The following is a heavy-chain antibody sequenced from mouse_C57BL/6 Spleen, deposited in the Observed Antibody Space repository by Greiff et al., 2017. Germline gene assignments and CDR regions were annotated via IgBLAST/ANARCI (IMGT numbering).Heavy chain of an antibody. CDR1: GYTFTSYW. Sequence: QVQLQQPGAELVKPGASVKLSCKASGYTFTSYWMHWVKQRPGQGLEWIGMIHPNSGSTNYNEKFKSKATLTVDKSSSTAYMQLSSLTTEDSAVYYCARAQAKAMDYWGQGTSVTVSS. D-gene: IGHD3-2*02. V-gene: IGHV1-64*01. CDR2: IHPNSGST. CDR3: ARAQAKAMDY. J-gene: IGHJ4*01.